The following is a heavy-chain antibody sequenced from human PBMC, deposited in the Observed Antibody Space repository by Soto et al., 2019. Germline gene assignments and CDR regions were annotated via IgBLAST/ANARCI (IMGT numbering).Heavy chain of an antibody. CDR1: GGSFSVYY. J-gene: IGHJ4*02. Sequence: SETLSLTCAVYGGSFSVYYWTWIRQPPGKGLEWIGEINHSGNTNYSPSLKTRVTISVDTSRNQFSLNLSSVTAADTAVYYCARGRTNYYDSSGLIRSWGQGTRVTVSS. CDR2: INHSGNT. V-gene: IGHV4-34*01. D-gene: IGHD3-22*01. CDR3: ARGRTNYYDSSGLIRS.